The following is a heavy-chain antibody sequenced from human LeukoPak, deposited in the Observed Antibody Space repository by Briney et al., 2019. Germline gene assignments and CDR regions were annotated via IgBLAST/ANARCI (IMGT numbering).Heavy chain of an antibody. D-gene: IGHD3-16*01. Sequence: ASVKVSCKTSGYSFTDYYMHWVRQAPGQGLEWMGWINPNSGGTSSAQKFQGRITMTRDTSITTVYMEVSWLTSDDTAIYYCARADRLRGGPYLIGPWGQGTLVTVSS. V-gene: IGHV1-2*02. CDR3: ARADRLRGGPYLIGP. J-gene: IGHJ5*02. CDR2: INPNSGGT. CDR1: GYSFTDYY.